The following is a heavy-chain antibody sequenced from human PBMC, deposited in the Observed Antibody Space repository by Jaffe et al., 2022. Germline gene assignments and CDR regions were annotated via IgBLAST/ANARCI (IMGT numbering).Heavy chain of an antibody. V-gene: IGHV4-4*02. CDR1: GGSISSSNW. CDR2: IYHSGST. D-gene: IGHD6-19*01. J-gene: IGHJ4*02. CDR3: ARIGSSGWYGRGYYFDY. Sequence: QVQLQESGPGLVKPSGTLSLTCAVSGGSISSSNWWSWIRQPPGKGLEWIGEIYHSGSTNYNPSLKSRVTISVDKSKNQFSLKLSSVTAADTAVYYCARIGSSGWYGRGYYFDYWGQGTLVTVSS.